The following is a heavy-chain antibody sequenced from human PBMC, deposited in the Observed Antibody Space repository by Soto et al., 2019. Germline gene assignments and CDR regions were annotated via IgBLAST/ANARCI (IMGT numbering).Heavy chain of an antibody. J-gene: IGHJ3*02. V-gene: IGHV4-59*08. CDR2: IYYSGST. Sequence: SETLSLTCTVSGGSISSYYWSWIRQPPGKGLEWIGYIYYSGSTNYNPSLKSRVTISVDTSKNQFSLKLSSVTAADTAVYYCARAHGTYGWDAFDIWDQGTMVTVSS. D-gene: IGHD1-1*01. CDR1: GGSISSYY. CDR3: ARAHGTYGWDAFDI.